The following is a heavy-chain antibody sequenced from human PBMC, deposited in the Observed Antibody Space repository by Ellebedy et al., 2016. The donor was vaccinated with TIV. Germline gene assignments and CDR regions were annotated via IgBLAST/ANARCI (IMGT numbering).Heavy chain of an antibody. CDR1: GLTFSSHA. J-gene: IGHJ4*02. Sequence: PGGSLRLSCAASGLTFSSHAMHWVRHAPAKGLEWVTVISYDGNSKYYADSVKGRFTISRDNSMTTLYLEMNSLRAEDTAVYYCARDLDKSSGWYGGAAYWGQGTLVTVSS. V-gene: IGHV3-30-3*01. CDR2: ISYDGNSK. CDR3: ARDLDKSSGWYGGAAY. D-gene: IGHD6-19*01.